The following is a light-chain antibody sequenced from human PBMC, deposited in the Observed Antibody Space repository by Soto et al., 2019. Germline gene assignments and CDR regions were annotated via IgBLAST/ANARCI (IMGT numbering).Light chain of an antibody. J-gene: IGKJ3*01. Sequence: DIQMTQSPSSLSASAGDRATITCRASQSISNYLAWYQQKPGKVPKLLIYAASTLQTGVPSQFSGSGSGTDFTLTIRSLQPEDVATYYCQKYNSAPHTFGPRTKVDIK. CDR1: QSISNY. CDR2: AAS. CDR3: QKYNSAPHT. V-gene: IGKV1-27*01.